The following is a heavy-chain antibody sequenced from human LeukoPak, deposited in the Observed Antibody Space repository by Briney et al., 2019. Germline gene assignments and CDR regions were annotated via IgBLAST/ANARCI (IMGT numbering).Heavy chain of an antibody. J-gene: IGHJ4*02. CDR1: GFSFSDYH. CDR3: ARDFPTTRNFDD. CDR2: IATESSYT. Sequence: PGGSQTLLCAASGFSFSDYHMAWIRQAPGQGLEWVSFIATESSYTKYADSVEGRFTISRDDSKNSLYLQMNSLRAEDTAMYYCARDFPTTRNFDDWGQGTLVTVSS. D-gene: IGHD1-1*01. V-gene: IGHV3-11*06.